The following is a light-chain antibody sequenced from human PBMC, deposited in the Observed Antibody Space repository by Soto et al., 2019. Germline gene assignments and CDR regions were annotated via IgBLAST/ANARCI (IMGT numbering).Light chain of an antibody. CDR2: GAS. J-gene: IGKJ1*01. Sequence: EIVLTQSPGTLSLSPGERATLSCRASQSVSSSYLAWYQQKHGQAPRLLIYGASSRATGIPDRFSGSGSGTDFNFTIRRLEPEDFAVYYCQQYGSSPSTFGQGTKVDIK. CDR1: QSVSSSY. CDR3: QQYGSSPST. V-gene: IGKV3-20*01.